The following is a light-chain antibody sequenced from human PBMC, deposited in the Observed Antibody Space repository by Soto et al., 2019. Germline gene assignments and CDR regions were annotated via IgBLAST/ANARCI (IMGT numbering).Light chain of an antibody. J-gene: IGKJ1*01. V-gene: IGKV1-5*01. Sequence: DNRMTEYPSSLSASVGDRVPITCRASQSISSYLNWYQQKPGKAPKVLIYDASSLESGVPSRFSGSGSGTEFTLTISSLQPDDFATYYCQPYNSYSSVGQGTKVDIK. CDR3: QPYNSYSS. CDR1: QSISSY. CDR2: DAS.